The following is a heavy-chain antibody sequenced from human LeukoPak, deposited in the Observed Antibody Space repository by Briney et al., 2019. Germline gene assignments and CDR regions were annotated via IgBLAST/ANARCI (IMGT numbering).Heavy chain of an antibody. CDR1: GFTFSGYW. CDR2: INPGGSDT. CDR3: ARESTVAGSYYFDY. D-gene: IGHD6-19*01. V-gene: IGHV3-74*01. J-gene: IGHJ4*02. Sequence: GGSLRLSCVASGFTFSGYWMHWVRKAPGKGPVWVSRINPGGSDTVYADSVKGRFTISRDNVNNTLYLQMSSLTADDTAVYYCARESTVAGSYYFDYWGQGTLATVAS.